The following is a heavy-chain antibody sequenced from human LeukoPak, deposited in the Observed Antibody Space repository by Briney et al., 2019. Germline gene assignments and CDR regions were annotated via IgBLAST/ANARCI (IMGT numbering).Heavy chain of an antibody. V-gene: IGHV3-23*01. CDR3: ARRRISSSFNYFDY. J-gene: IGHJ4*02. CDR1: GFTVSSSY. Sequence: GGSLRLSCAASGFTVSSSYMSWVRQAPGKGLEWVSAISGSGGSTYYADSVKGRFTISRDNSKNTLYLQMNSLRAEDTAVYYCARRRISSSFNYFDYWGQGTLVTVSS. CDR2: ISGSGGST. D-gene: IGHD6-6*01.